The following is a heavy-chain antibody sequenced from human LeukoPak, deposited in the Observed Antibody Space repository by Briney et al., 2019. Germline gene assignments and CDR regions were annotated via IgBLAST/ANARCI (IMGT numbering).Heavy chain of an antibody. CDR3: AKDLYDY. CDR1: GFTFSSYG. CDR2: ISYDGSNK. Sequence: GGSLRLSCAASGFTFSSYGMHWVRQAPGKGLEWVAVISYDGSNKYYADSVKGRFTISRDNSKNTLYLQMNSLRAEDTAVYYCAKDLYDYWGQGTLVTVSS. J-gene: IGHJ4*02. V-gene: IGHV3-30*18.